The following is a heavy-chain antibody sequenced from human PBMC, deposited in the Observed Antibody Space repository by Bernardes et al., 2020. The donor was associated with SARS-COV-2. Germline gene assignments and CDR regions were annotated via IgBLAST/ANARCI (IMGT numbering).Heavy chain of an antibody. CDR3: ARVLSNISYRTRIREPDYGMDV. CDR2: IKQDGSEK. J-gene: IGHJ6*02. V-gene: IGHV3-7*01. Sequence: GGSLRLSCAASGLTFSSYWMSWVRQAPGKGLGWVANIKQDGSEKYYVDSVKGRFTISRDNAKNSLYLQMNSLRAEDTAVYYCARVLSNISYRTRIREPDYGMDVWGQGTTVTVSS. D-gene: IGHD2-2*01. CDR1: GLTFSSYW.